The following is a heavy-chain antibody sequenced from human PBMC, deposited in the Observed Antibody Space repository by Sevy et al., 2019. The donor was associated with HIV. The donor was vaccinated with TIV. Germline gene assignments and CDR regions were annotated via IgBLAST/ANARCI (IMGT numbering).Heavy chain of an antibody. CDR3: AKRGGEWLNYPATTLGWFDP. J-gene: IGHJ5*02. Sequence: GGSLRLSCAASGFTFSSYAMSWVRQAPGKGLEWVSAISGSGGSTYYADSVKGRFTISRDNSKNTLYLQMNSLRAEDTAVYYCAKRGGEWLNYPATTLGWFDPWGQGTLVTVSS. V-gene: IGHV3-23*01. CDR2: ISGSGGST. CDR1: GFTFSSYA. D-gene: IGHD1-7*01.